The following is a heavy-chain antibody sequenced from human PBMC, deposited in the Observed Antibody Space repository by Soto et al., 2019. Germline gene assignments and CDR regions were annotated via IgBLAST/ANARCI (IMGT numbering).Heavy chain of an antibody. J-gene: IGHJ3*01. CDR2: IYPGDSDT. V-gene: IGHV5-51*01. Sequence: GESLKISCKGCGCSFSSHWIAWVRRVPGKGLECMGIIYPGDSDTRYTTSFQGQVTFSADKSTSTAYLQWSSLKTSDTGMYYCARDVSDDAFDVWGQGTMVTVSS. CDR1: GCSFSSHW. CDR3: ARDVSDDAFDV. D-gene: IGHD1-26*01.